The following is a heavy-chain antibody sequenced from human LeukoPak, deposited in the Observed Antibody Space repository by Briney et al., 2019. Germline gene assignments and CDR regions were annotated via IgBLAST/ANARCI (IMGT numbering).Heavy chain of an antibody. CDR2: INPNSGGT. J-gene: IGHJ4*02. Sequence: GSSVKVSCKASGGTFTGYYMHWVRQAPGQGLEWMGWINPNSGGTNYAQKFQGRVTMTRDTSISTAYMELSRLRSDDTAVYYCARVYSGSYLGCAYWGQGTLVTVSS. CDR3: ARVYSGSYLGCAY. D-gene: IGHD1-26*01. CDR1: GGTFTGYY. V-gene: IGHV1-2*02.